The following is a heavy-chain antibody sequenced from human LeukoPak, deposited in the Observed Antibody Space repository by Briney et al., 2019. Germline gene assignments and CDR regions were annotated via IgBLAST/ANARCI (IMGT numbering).Heavy chain of an antibody. CDR1: GYTFTSYG. J-gene: IGHJ1*01. Sequence: ASVKVSYEASGYTFTSYGISWVRQAPGQGLEWMGWISAYNGNTNYAQKLQGRVTMTTDTSTSTAYMELRSLRSDDTAVYYCVSGPNYYDSSGYYRAEYFQYWGQGTLVTVSS. D-gene: IGHD3-22*01. V-gene: IGHV1-18*01. CDR3: VSGPNYYDSSGYYRAEYFQY. CDR2: ISAYNGNT.